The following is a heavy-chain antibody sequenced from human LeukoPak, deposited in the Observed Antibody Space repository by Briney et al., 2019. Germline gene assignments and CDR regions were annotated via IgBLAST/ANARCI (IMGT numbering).Heavy chain of an antibody. CDR2: IKQDGSEK. D-gene: IGHD3-3*01. CDR3: ARDLRVFGYAFDI. V-gene: IGHV3-7*01. J-gene: IGHJ3*02. CDR1: GFTFSSYW. Sequence: GGSLRLSCAASGFTFSSYWMSWVRQAPGKGLEWVANIKQDGSEKYYVDSVKGRFTISRDNAKNSLYLQMNSLRAEDTAVYYCARDLRVFGYAFDIWGQGTMFTVSS.